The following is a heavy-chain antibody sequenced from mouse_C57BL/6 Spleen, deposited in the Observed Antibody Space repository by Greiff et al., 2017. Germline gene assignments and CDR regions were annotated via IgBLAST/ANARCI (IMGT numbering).Heavy chain of an antibody. V-gene: IGHV1-15*01. Sequence: QVQLKQSGAELVRPGASVTLSCKASGYTFTDYEMHWVKQTPVHGLGWIGAIDPETGGTAYNQKFKGKAILTADKSSSTAYMELRSLTSEDSAVXYCTISGFYYDYDDYWGQGTTLTVSS. CDR3: TISGFYYDYDDY. CDR1: GYTFTDYE. CDR2: IDPETGGT. D-gene: IGHD2-4*01. J-gene: IGHJ2*01.